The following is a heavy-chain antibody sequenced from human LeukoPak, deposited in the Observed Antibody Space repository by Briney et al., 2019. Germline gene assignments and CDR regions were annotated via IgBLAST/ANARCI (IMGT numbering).Heavy chain of an antibody. CDR2: IYYSGNT. CDR1: GGSISSYY. CDR3: ARDTLDYFDY. J-gene: IGHJ4*02. V-gene: IGHV4-59*01. Sequence: SETLSVTCTVSGGSISSYYWSWIRQPPGKGLEWIGFIYYSGNTNYNPSFKSRVTISVDTSKNQCSLKLSSVTAADTAVYCCARDTLDYFDYWGQGTLVTVSS.